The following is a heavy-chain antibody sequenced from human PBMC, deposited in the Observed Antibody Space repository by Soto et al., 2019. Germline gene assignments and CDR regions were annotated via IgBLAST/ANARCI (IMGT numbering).Heavy chain of an antibody. J-gene: IGHJ6*02. Sequence: GESLKISCQGSGYNFANYWIAWVRQMPGKGLEWVGVIYPGDSDTRYSPSFRGQVTISADKSISHVYLQWSSLKASDTAMYYCARNRLRQYYYGMDVWGQGTTVTVSS. CDR1: GYNFANYW. CDR3: ARNRLRQYYYGMDV. CDR2: IYPGDSDT. V-gene: IGHV5-51*01. D-gene: IGHD3-10*01.